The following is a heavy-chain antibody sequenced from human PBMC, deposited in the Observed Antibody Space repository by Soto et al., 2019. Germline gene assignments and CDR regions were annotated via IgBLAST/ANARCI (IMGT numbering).Heavy chain of an antibody. CDR1: GGAFSSYA. CDR2: IIPIFGTA. V-gene: IGHV1-69*01. Sequence: SVKVSWKGAGGAFSSYAVSWGRQAPGQGLEWMGGIIPIFGTANYAQKFQGRVTITADESTSTAYMELSSLRSEDTAVYYCARMSGGFWFDPWGQGTLLTVSS. J-gene: IGHJ5*02. CDR3: ARMSGGFWFDP. D-gene: IGHD2-15*01.